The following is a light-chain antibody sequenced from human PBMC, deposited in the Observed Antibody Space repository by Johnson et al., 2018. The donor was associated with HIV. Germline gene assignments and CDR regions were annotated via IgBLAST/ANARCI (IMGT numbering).Light chain of an antibody. CDR3: GTWDGSLTTGSV. V-gene: IGLV1-51*01. Sequence: QSVLTQPPSVSAAPGQKVTISCSGSSSNIGNIYVSWYQQLPGTAPKLLIYDNDKRPSGIPDRFSGSKSGTSATLAITGLQTGDEADYYCGTWDGSLTTGSVIGTGTKVTVL. J-gene: IGLJ1*01. CDR2: DND. CDR1: SSNIGNIY.